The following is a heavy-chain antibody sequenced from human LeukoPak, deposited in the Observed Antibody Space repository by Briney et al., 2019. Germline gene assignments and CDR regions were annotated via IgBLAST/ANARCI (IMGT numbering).Heavy chain of an antibody. CDR3: AKDLALYDS. D-gene: IGHD5-12*01. CDR1: GFTLSSYA. Sequence: GGSLRLSCAASGFTLSSYAMNWVRQAPGKGLEWVSTISAGSGTYYADSVKGRFSISRDNSKNTLSLQMNSLRAEDTAVYYCAKDLALYDSWGQGTLVTVSS. J-gene: IGHJ5*01. V-gene: IGHV3-23*01. CDR2: ISAGSGT.